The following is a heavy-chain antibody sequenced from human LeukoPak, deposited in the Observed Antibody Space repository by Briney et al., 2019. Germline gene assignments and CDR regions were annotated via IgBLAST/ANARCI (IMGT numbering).Heavy chain of an antibody. CDR3: ARADRYSGCYFRNYYYYGMDV. V-gene: IGHV3-13*01. D-gene: IGHD1-26*01. J-gene: IGHJ6*02. CDR1: GFTFSSYD. CDR2: IGTAGDT. Sequence: GGSLRLSCAASGFTFSSYDMHWVRQATGKGLEWVSAIGTAGDTYYPGSVKGRFTISRENAKNSLYLQMNSLRAGDTAVYYCARADRYSGCYFRNYYYYGMDVWGQGTTVTVSS.